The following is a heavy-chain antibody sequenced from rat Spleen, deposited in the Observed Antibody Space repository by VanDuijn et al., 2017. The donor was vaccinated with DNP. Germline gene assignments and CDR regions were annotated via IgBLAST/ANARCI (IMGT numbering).Heavy chain of an antibody. CDR1: GFTFSDYY. CDR3: ARPDY. CDR2: ISHDGSST. V-gene: IGHV5-7*01. Sequence: EVQLVESGGGLVQPGRSLTLSCAASGFTFSDYYMAWVRQAPKKGLEWVATISHDGSSTNYRDSVKGRFTCSRDNAKSTLYLQIDSLRSEDTATYYCARPDYWGQGVMVTVSS. J-gene: IGHJ2*01.